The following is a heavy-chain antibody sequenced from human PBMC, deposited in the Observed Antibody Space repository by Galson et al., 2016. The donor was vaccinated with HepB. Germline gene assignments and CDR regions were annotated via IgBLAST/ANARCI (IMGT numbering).Heavy chain of an antibody. V-gene: IGHV3-21*06. CDR3: ARDFAAILGGGNIDYHAMDV. J-gene: IGHJ6*02. D-gene: IGHD3-3*01. CDR1: AFTFSVYA. CDR2: ISASSDYI. Sequence: SLRLSCAASAFTFSVYAMNWIRLAPGKGLEWVSSISASSDYIYYADSVKGRFTISRDNGKNSLYLQMDSLRAEDTALYYCARDFAAILGGGNIDYHAMDVWGQGTAVTVSS.